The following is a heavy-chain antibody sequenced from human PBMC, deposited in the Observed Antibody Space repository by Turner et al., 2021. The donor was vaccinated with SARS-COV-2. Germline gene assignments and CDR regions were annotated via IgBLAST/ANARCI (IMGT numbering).Heavy chain of an antibody. D-gene: IGHD3-10*01. CDR2: IYTSGNNVGIP. CDR1: GGSITSGSSF. Sequence: QVKLQESGPGLLKPSQTLSLTCTVSGGSITSGSSFWTWIRQPAGRGLEWIGRIYTSGNNVGIPDYNPSLKSRVSISVDSSKNQFSLKLTSVTAADTAVYHCAKAVPGSGWFDPWGQGSLVTVSS. CDR3: AKAVPGSGWFDP. J-gene: IGHJ5*02. V-gene: IGHV4-61*02.